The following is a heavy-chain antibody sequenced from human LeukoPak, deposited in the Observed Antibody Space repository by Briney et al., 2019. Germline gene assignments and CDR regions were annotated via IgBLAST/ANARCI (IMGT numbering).Heavy chain of an antibody. V-gene: IGHV3-7*01. CDR1: GFTFSSFW. J-gene: IGHJ6*03. CDR2: IRQDGNEK. D-gene: IGHD1-14*01. Sequence: PGGSLRLSCAASGFTFSSFWMTWVRQAPGKGLEWVANIRQDGNEKFYVDSVKGRFTISRDNARNSVYLQMSSLRAEDTAVYYCARPTNNLYYYYMDVWGKGTPVTVSS. CDR3: ARPTNNLYYYYMDV.